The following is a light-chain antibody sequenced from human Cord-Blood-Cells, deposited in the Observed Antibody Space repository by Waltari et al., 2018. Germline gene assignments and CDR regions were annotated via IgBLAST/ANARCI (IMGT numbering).Light chain of an antibody. CDR2: DAS. CDR1: QDISNY. V-gene: IGKV1-33*01. CDR3: QQYDNLFAWT. J-gene: IGKJ1*01. Sequence: DIQMTQSPSSLSASVGDRVTITCQASQDISNYLNWYQQKPGKAPKLLIYDASNLETGVPSRFSGSGSGTDFTFTISSLQPEDIATYYCQQYDNLFAWTFGKGPRWKSN.